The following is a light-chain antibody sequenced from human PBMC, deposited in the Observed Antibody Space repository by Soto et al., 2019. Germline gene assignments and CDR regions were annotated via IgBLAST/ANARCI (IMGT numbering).Light chain of an antibody. V-gene: IGKV1-17*01. CDR2: AAS. CDR1: QGIRND. Sequence: DIQMTQFPSSLSASVGDRVTITCRASQGIRNDLAWYQQKPGKAPKRLIYAASSLQSGVPSRFCGRASRGEFSLAMNSLQPEDFATFYGLQHSTYPLPFGQGTNLEIK. J-gene: IGKJ1*01. CDR3: LQHSTYPLP.